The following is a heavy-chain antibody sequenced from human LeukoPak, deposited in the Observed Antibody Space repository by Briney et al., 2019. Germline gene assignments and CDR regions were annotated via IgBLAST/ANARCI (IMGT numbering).Heavy chain of an antibody. V-gene: IGHV4-39*01. CDR1: GGSISSSSYY. CDR3: ASRGYAPRYYYYYMDV. Sequence: SETLSLTCTVSGGSISSSSYYWGWIRQPPGKGLEWIGSIYYSGSTYYNPSLKSRVTISVDTSKNQFSLKLSSVTAADTAVYYCASRGYAPRYYYYYMDVWGKGTTVTISS. CDR2: IYYSGST. D-gene: IGHD5-18*01. J-gene: IGHJ6*03.